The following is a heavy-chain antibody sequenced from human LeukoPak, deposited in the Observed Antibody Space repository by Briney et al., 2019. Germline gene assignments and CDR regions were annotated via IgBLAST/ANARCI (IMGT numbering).Heavy chain of an antibody. J-gene: IGHJ4*02. CDR1: GFTFSSYG. D-gene: IGHD3-3*01. CDR2: IWYDGSNK. CDR3: ARDRRITIFGGYYFDY. Sequence: QPGGSLRLSCAASGFTFSSYGMPWVRQAPGKGLEWVAVIWYDGSNKYYADSVKGRFTISRDNSKNTLYLQMNSLRAEDTAVYYCARDRRITIFGGYYFDYWGQGTLVTVSS. V-gene: IGHV3-33*08.